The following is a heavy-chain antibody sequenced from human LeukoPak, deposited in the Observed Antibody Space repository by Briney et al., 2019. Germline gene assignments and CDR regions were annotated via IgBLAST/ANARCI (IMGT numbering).Heavy chain of an antibody. V-gene: IGHV3-23*01. Sequence: GESLRLSCAASGFTFNTYAMSWVRQAPGKGLEWAGVISGSGTTTHYADSVKGRLTVSRDNAQHTLYRQMNSLRAEDTAGYCCARRSASDYWGQGTLVTVSS. D-gene: IGHD5-18*01. CDR1: GFTFNTYA. J-gene: IGHJ4*02. CDR2: ISGSGTTT. CDR3: ARRSASDY.